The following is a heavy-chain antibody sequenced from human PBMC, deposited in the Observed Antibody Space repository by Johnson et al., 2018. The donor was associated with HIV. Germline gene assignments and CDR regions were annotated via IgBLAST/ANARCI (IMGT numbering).Heavy chain of an antibody. CDR3: ARGGSRTTMLGLDINLGGFYI. J-gene: IGHJ3*02. CDR2: MGTAGDT. Sequence: EVQLVESGGDWVQRGGSLKLSCAASGFTFSNYDIHWVRQAKGKGLEWVSTMGTAGDTYYAGSVKGRFNVSSETAKNSLYLQMKSLRAGDTAVYYCARGGSRTTMLGLDINLGGFYIWGQGTRVTVSS. CDR1: GFTFSNYD. D-gene: IGHD1-1*01. V-gene: IGHV3-13*01.